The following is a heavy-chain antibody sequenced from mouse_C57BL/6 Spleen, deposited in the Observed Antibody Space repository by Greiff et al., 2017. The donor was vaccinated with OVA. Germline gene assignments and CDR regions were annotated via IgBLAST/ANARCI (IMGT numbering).Heavy chain of an antibody. V-gene: IGHV1-64*01. CDR1: GYTFTSYW. Sequence: QVQLQQPGAELVKPGASVKLSCKASGYTFTSYWMHWVKQRPGQGLEWIGMIHPNSGSPNYYEKFKSKATLTVAKSSSTAYMQLSSLTSEDSAVYYCARGGYGSSPWYFDVWGTGTTVTVSS. CDR3: ARGGYGSSPWYFDV. CDR2: IHPNSGSP. J-gene: IGHJ1*03. D-gene: IGHD1-1*01.